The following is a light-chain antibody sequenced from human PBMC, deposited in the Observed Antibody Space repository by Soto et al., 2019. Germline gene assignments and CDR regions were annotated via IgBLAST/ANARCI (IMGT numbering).Light chain of an antibody. CDR3: QQYYNWPRT. CDR1: QNIHTN. Sequence: EIGQAHCPGTLSVSPSKRATLSCRAGQNIHTNLAWYQQKPGQAPRLLFYGASTGATGLPARFSGSGSGTEFTLTINSLQAEDCAVYYCQQYYNWPRTFGQGTRLEVK. J-gene: IGKJ5*01. CDR2: GAS. V-gene: IGKV3-15*01.